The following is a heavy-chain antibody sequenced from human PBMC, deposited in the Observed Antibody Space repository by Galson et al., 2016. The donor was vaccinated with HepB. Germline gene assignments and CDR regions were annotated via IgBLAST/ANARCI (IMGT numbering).Heavy chain of an antibody. CDR3: TGDSNGSGWYGHFQH. CDR1: AYRFTSYG. V-gene: IGHV1-18*01. Sequence: SVKVSCKATAYRFTSYGISWVRQAPGQGLEWVGWISAYSGNTNYAQKLQGRVTLTTDTSTSTAYMELRSLRSDDTAVYYCTGDSNGSGWYGHFQHWGQGTLVIVSS. J-gene: IGHJ1*01. D-gene: IGHD6-19*01. CDR2: ISAYSGNT.